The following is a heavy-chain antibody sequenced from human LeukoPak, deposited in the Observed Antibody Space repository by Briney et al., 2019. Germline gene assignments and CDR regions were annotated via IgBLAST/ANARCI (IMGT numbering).Heavy chain of an antibody. CDR2: MNPNSGNT. CDR1: GYTFTSYD. D-gene: IGHD2-2*01. Sequence: ASVKVSCKASGYTFTSYDINWVRQATGQGLEWMGWMNPNSGNTGYAQKFQGRVTMTRNTSISTAYMELSRLRSEDTAVYYCARVGYCSSTSCFPNWFEPWGQGTLVTVSS. J-gene: IGHJ5*02. V-gene: IGHV1-8*01. CDR3: ARVGYCSSTSCFPNWFEP.